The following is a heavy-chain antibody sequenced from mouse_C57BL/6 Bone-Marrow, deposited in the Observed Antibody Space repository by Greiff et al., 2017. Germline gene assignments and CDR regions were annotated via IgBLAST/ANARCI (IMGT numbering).Heavy chain of an antibody. CDR3: VRGDSITTVVAERWYFDV. J-gene: IGHJ1*03. Sequence: EVQGVESGGGLVQPKGSLKLSCAASGFTFNTYAMHWVRQAPGKGLEWVARIRSKSSNYATYYADSVKDRFTISRDDSQSMLYLQMNNLKTEDTAMYYCVRGDSITTVVAERWYFDVWGTGTTVTVSS. V-gene: IGHV10-3*01. D-gene: IGHD1-1*01. CDR2: IRSKSSNYAT. CDR1: GFTFNTYA.